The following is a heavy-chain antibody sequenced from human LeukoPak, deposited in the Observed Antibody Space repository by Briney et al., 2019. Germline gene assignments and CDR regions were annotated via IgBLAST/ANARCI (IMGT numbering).Heavy chain of an antibody. V-gene: IGHV3-30*03. CDR2: ISYDGSNK. CDR1: GFTFSSYG. Sequence: GGSLRLSCAASGFTFSSYGMHWVRQAPGKGLEWVAVISYDGSNKYYADSVKGRFTISRDNSKNTLYLQMNSLRAEDTAVYYCARDSLVVVPAGPGVWFDPWGQGTLVTVSS. CDR3: ARDSLVVVPAGPGVWFDP. J-gene: IGHJ5*02. D-gene: IGHD2-2*01.